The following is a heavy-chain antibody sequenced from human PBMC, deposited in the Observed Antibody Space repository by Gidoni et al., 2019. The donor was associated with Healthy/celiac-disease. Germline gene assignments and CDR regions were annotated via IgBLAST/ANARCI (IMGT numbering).Heavy chain of an antibody. CDR2: ISGSGGST. J-gene: IGHJ6*03. D-gene: IGHD5-18*01. V-gene: IGHV3-23*01. CDR1: GFTFSSYA. CDR3: AKVDTAMDDYYYYYMDV. Sequence: EVQLLESGGGLVQPGGSLRLSCAASGFTFSSYAMSWVRQAPGKGLEWVSAISGSGGSTYYADSVKGRFTISRDNSKNTLYLQMNSLRAEDTAVYYCAKVDTAMDDYYYYYMDVWGKGTTVTVSS.